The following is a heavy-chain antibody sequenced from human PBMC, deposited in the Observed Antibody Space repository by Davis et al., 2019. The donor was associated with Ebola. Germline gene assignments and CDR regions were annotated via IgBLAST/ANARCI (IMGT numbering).Heavy chain of an antibody. Sequence: ASVKVSCKASGGTFSSYAISWVRQAPGQGLEWMGWISAYNGNTNYAQKLQGRVTMTTDTSTSTAYMELRSLRSDDTAVYYCARGGCSGGSCYSMDYWGQGTLVTVSS. J-gene: IGHJ4*02. D-gene: IGHD2-15*01. CDR3: ARGGCSGGSCYSMDY. CDR1: GGTFSSYA. V-gene: IGHV1-18*01. CDR2: ISAYNGNT.